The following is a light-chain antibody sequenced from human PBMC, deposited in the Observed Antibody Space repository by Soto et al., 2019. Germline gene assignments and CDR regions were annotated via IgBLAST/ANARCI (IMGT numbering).Light chain of an antibody. CDR3: QQYGSSPLT. Sequence: EIVLTQSPGTLSLSPGERATLSCRASHTTSSSHLAWYQQKPGQAPRLLIYGASSRATGIPDRFSGSGSGTDFTLTISRLEPEDFAVYYCQQYGSSPLTFGGGTKVDIK. J-gene: IGKJ4*01. CDR2: GAS. V-gene: IGKV3-20*01. CDR1: HTTSSSH.